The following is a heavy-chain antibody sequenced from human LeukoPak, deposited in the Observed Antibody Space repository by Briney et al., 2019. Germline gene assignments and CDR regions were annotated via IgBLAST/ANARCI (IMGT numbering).Heavy chain of an antibody. CDR3: AKAPAGYATHRGDNFDY. CDR2: ISWNSGSI. J-gene: IGHJ4*02. Sequence: GGSLRLSCAASGFTFSSYAMSWVRQAPGKGLEWVSGISWNSGSIGYADSVKGRFTISRDNAKNPLYLQMNSLRAEDTALYYCAKAPAGYATHRGDNFDYWGQGTLVTVSS. CDR1: GFTFSSYA. V-gene: IGHV3-9*01. D-gene: IGHD5-12*01.